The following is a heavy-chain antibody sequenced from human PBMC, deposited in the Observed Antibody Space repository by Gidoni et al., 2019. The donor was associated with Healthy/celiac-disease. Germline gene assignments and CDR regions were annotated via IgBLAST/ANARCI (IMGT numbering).Heavy chain of an antibody. Sequence: EVQLVQSGAEVKKLGESLKISCTGSGYSFASYWIGWVRQLPGKGLEWMGIIYPGDSDTRYSPSFQGQVTISADKSISTAYLQWSSLKASDTAMYYCASGIAAEGFGMDVWGQGTTVTVSS. CDR2: IYPGDSDT. CDR3: ASGIAAEGFGMDV. J-gene: IGHJ6*02. D-gene: IGHD6-13*01. V-gene: IGHV5-51*01. CDR1: GYSFASYW.